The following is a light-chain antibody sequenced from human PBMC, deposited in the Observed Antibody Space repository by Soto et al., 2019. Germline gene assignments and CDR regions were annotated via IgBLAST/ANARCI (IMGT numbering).Light chain of an antibody. Sequence: SALTQPASVSGSPGQSITISCTGTSSDVGSYNLVSWYQQHPGKAPKLMIYEGSKRPSGVSNRFSGSKSGNTGSLTISXXXXEXESYYYCCSYAGSSTYVFGTGTKVTVL. CDR2: EGS. CDR3: CSYAGSSTYV. CDR1: SSDVGSYNL. V-gene: IGLV2-23*01. J-gene: IGLJ1*01.